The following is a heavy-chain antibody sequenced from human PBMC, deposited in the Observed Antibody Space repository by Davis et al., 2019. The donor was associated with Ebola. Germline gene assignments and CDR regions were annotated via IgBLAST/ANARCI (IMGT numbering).Heavy chain of an antibody. V-gene: IGHV1-3*01. Sequence: ASVKVSCKASGGTFSSYAMHWVRQAPGQRLEWMGWINAGNGNTKYSQKFQGRVTITRDTSASTAYMELSSLRSEDTAVYYCARGVGTTLSFDYWGQGTLVTVSS. J-gene: IGHJ4*02. CDR2: INAGNGNT. D-gene: IGHD1-26*01. CDR3: ARGVGTTLSFDY. CDR1: GGTFSSYA.